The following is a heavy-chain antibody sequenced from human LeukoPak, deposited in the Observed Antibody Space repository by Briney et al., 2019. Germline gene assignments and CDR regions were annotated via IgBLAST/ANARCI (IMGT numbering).Heavy chain of an antibody. J-gene: IGHJ3*02. CDR2: ISAYNGNT. D-gene: IGHD2-15*01. V-gene: IGHV1-18*01. CDR3: AREDCSGGPCYSLSLTPVFHVFDI. Sequence: ASVKVSCKASGYSFTNYAISWVRQAPGQGLEWMGWISAYNGNTNYAPKLQGRVTMTTDTSTSTAYMELRSLRSDDTAVYYCAREDCSGGPCYSLSLTPVFHVFDIWGQGTMVTVSS. CDR1: GYSFTNYA.